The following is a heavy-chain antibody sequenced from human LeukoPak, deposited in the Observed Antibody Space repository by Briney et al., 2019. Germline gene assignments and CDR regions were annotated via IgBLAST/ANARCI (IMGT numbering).Heavy chain of an antibody. CDR1: GCSVSSDSYY. CDR3: ARVSWLGELLYY. CDR2: IYYSGST. V-gene: IGHV4-61*01. Sequence: SGTLSLTCTVSGCSVSSDSYYWIWIRQPPGKGLEWIMYIYYSGSTNYNPSLKSRVTISVDPSKTQFSLKLSSVTAADTAVYYCARVSWLGELLYYWGQGTLVTVSS. J-gene: IGHJ4*02. D-gene: IGHD3-10*01.